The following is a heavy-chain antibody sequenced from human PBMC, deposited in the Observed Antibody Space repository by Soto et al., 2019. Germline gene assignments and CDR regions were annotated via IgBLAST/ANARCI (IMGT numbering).Heavy chain of an antibody. CDR2: INAGNGNT. CDR1: GYTFTSYA. V-gene: IGHV1-3*01. J-gene: IGHJ4*02. CDR3: ARDPGYSYGYN. Sequence: QVQLVQSGAEVKKPGASVKVSCKASGYTFTSYAMHWVRQAPGQRLEWMGWINAGNGNTKYSQQFQGRVTITSDTSASTAYMELSSLRSEDTAVYCCARDPGYSYGYNWGQGTLVTVSS. D-gene: IGHD5-18*01.